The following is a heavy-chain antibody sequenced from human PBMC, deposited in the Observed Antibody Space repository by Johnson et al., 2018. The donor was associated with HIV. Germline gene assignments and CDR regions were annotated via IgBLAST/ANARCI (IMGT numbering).Heavy chain of an antibody. J-gene: IGHJ3*02. CDR3: AGLAVRGSAGAFDI. Sequence: VQLVQSGGGLVQPGGSLRLSCAASRFTVSSNYMTWVRQAPGKGLEWVSVIYSAGHTYYADSVKGRFTISRDNAKNSLYLQMNSLRAEDTAVYYCAGLAVRGSAGAFDIWGQGTLVTVSS. V-gene: IGHV3-66*01. CDR2: IYSAGHT. D-gene: IGHD3-10*01. CDR1: RFTVSSNY.